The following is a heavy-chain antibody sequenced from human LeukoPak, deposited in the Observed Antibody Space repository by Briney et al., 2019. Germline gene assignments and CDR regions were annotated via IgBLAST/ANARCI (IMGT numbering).Heavy chain of an antibody. CDR2: ISGSGSTT. CDR3: AKGGYDYVEIGYFDY. Sequence: GGSLRLSCAASGFTFSSYAMIWVLQAPGNGLEWVSSISGSGSTTYYADSVKGRFTISRDKSTNTLNLQMNSLRADDTAVYYCAKGGYDYVEIGYFDYWGQGTLVTVSS. CDR1: GFTFSSYA. V-gene: IGHV3-23*01. J-gene: IGHJ4*02. D-gene: IGHD5-12*01.